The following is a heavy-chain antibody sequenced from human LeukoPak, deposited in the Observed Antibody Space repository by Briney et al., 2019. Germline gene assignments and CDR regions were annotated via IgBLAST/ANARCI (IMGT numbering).Heavy chain of an antibody. CDR3: AREPHSSGSYSGDAFDI. CDR1: GGSISRGSYF. CDR2: IYISGST. V-gene: IGHV4-61*02. D-gene: IGHD1-26*01. Sequence: SETLSLTCTVPGGSISRGSYFWSWIRQPAGKGLEWIGRIYISGSTNYNASLKSRVTISIDTSKNQLSLKLSSVTAADTAVYYCAREPHSSGSYSGDAFDIWGQGTMVTVSS. J-gene: IGHJ3*02.